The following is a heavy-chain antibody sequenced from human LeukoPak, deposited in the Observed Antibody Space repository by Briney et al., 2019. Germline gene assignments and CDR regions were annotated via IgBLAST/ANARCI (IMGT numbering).Heavy chain of an antibody. Sequence: SETLSLTCTVSGGSISSYSWSWIRQPPGKGLEWIGYIYYSGSTNYNPSLKSRVTISEDTSKNQFSLKLSSVTAADTAVYYCARGGSYLSAFDIWGQGTMVTVSS. J-gene: IGHJ3*02. CDR2: IYYSGST. V-gene: IGHV4-59*01. D-gene: IGHD1-26*01. CDR3: ARGGSYLSAFDI. CDR1: GGSISSYS.